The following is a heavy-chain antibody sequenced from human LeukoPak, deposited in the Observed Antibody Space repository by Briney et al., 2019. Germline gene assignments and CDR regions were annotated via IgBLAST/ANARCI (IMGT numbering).Heavy chain of an antibody. Sequence: GGSLRLSCAASGFTFSSYWMHWVRQAPGKGLVWVSRINSDGSSTSYADSVKGRFTISRDNAKNTLYLQMNSLRAEATAVYYCARAYDFWRGSSAFGNDPWGQGTLVTVSS. J-gene: IGHJ5*02. D-gene: IGHD3-3*01. CDR3: ARAYDFWRGSSAFGNDP. CDR1: GFTFSSYW. CDR2: INSDGSST. V-gene: IGHV3-74*01.